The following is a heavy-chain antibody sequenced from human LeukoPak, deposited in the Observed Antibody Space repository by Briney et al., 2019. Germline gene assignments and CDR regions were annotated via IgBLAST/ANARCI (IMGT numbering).Heavy chain of an antibody. J-gene: IGHJ4*02. D-gene: IGHD5-24*01. V-gene: IGHV4-61*02. CDR3: ARDGRRRDGYNYFDY. CDR2: IYTSGST. CDR1: GGSISSGSYY. Sequence: PSETLSLTCTVSGGSISSGSYYWSWIRQPAGKGLEWIGRIYTSGSTNYNPFLKSRVTISVDTSKNQFSLKLSSVTAADTAVYYCARDGRRRDGYNYFDYWGQGTLVTVSS.